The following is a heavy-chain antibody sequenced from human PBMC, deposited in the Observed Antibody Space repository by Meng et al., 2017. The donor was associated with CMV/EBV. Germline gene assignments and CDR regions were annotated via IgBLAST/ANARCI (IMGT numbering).Heavy chain of an antibody. J-gene: IGHJ4*02. D-gene: IGHD3-22*01. CDR1: GGSIRNGDYY. Sequence: VQLRESGPGLVKPSQTLPLTRTFSGGSIRNGDYYWSWIRQPPGKGLEWIGYIYYSGSTYYNPSLKSRVTISVDTSKNQFSLKLSSVTAADTAVYYCARAAPDYYDSSGPPDYWGQGTLVTVSS. CDR2: IYYSGST. CDR3: ARAAPDYYDSSGPPDY. V-gene: IGHV4-30-4*08.